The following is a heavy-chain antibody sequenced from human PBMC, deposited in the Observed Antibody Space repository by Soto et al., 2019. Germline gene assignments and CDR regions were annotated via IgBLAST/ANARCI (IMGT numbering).Heavy chain of an antibody. V-gene: IGHV3-21*01. CDR2: ISSSSSYI. CDR3: ARDYSSGWYNRIDY. Sequence: EVQLVESGGGLVKPGGSLRLSCAASGFTFSSYSMNWVRQAPGKGLEWVSSISSSSSYIYYADSVKGRFTISRDNAKNSLYLQMNSLGAEDTAVYYCARDYSSGWYNRIDYWGQGTLVTVSS. J-gene: IGHJ4*02. D-gene: IGHD6-19*01. CDR1: GFTFSSYS.